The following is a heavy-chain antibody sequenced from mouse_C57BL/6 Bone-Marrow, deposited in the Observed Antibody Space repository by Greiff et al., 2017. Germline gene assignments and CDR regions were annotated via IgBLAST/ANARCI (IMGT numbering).Heavy chain of an antibody. CDR1: GFSLTSYG. Sequence: QVQLKESGPGLVAPSQSLSITCTVSGFSLTSYGVHWVRQPPGKGLEWLVVIWSDGSTTYNSALKSRLSISKDNSKSQVFLKMNSLQTDDTAMYYCASHDPLSTVVAPDAMDYWGQGTSVTVSS. J-gene: IGHJ4*01. CDR3: ASHDPLSTVVAPDAMDY. CDR2: IWSDGST. D-gene: IGHD1-1*01. V-gene: IGHV2-6*03.